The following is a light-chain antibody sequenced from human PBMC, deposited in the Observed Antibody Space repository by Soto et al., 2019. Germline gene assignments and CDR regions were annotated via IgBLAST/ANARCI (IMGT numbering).Light chain of an antibody. CDR1: STDFENYNL. Sequence: QSALTQPASVSGSPGQSITISCTRSSTDFENYNLVSWYQHCPGKAPKLIIYEGTKRPSEISDRFSGSESDTTASLIISGLQPEDEADYYCSSYAGSSARVVFGGGTKVTVL. CDR3: SSYAGSSARVV. V-gene: IGLV2-23*01. CDR2: EGT. J-gene: IGLJ2*01.